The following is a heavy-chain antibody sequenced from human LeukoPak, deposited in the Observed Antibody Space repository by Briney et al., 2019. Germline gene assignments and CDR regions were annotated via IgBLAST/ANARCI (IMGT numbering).Heavy chain of an antibody. J-gene: IGHJ6*03. D-gene: IGHD5-18*01. CDR1: GFTFSSYN. V-gene: IGHV3-21*01. Sequence: AGGSLRLSCAASGFTFSSYNMNWVRQAPGQGLEWVSSITSGSSYIYYADSVKGRFTISRDNAKSSLYLQMNSLRAEDTAVYYCARGSLGYSYGYPNYYYYYMDVWGKGTTVTVSS. CDR2: ITSGSSYI. CDR3: ARGSLGYSYGYPNYYYYYMDV.